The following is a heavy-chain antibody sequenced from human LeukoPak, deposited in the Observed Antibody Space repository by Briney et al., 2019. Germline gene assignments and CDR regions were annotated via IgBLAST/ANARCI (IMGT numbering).Heavy chain of an antibody. CDR2: ISSSGSTI. CDR1: GFTFSDYY. CDR3: ARETDTAMVRASDY. Sequence: GGSLRLSCAASGFTFSDYYMSWIRQAPGKGLEWVSYISSSGSTIYYADSVKGRFTISRDNAKNSLYLQMNSLRAEDTAVYYCARETDTAMVRASDYWGQGTLVTVSS. J-gene: IGHJ4*02. V-gene: IGHV3-11*04. D-gene: IGHD5-18*01.